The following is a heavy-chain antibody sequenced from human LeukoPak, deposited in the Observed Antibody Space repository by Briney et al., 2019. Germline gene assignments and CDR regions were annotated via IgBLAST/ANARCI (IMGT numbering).Heavy chain of an antibody. V-gene: IGHV3-11*01. CDR2: ISSSGSPI. J-gene: IGHJ5*02. CDR1: GFPFSAYY. Sequence: PGGPLRLSCADWGFPFSAYYLGWIRQAQGKGLDWVPYISSSGSPISYADSVKGRFTISRDNAKNSLYLQMNSLRAEDTAVYYCARDPILTGYNWFDPWGQGTLVTVSS. D-gene: IGHD3-9*01. CDR3: ARDPILTGYNWFDP.